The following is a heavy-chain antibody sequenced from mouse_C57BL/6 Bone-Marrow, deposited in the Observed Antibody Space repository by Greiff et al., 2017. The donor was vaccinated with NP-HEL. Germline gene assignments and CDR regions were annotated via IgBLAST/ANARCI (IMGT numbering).Heavy chain of an antibody. J-gene: IGHJ3*01. CDR3: ARGAY. V-gene: IGHV1-80*01. CDR1: GYEFSNYW. CDR2: IYPGDGDT. Sequence: VKLMESWAELVKPGASVKISCKASGYEFSNYWMNWVKQRPGKGLEWIGQIYPGDGDTNYNGKFKDKATLTADKSSSTAYMQLSRLTSEDSAVYFCARGAYWGQGTLVTVSA.